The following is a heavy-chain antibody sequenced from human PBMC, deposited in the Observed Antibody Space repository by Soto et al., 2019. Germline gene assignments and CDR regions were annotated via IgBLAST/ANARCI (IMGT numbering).Heavy chain of an antibody. Sequence: QVQLVESGGGVVQPGRSLRLSCEASGFSLSTYGMHWVRQAPGKGLEWVAVISYDGSNKYYADSVKGRFTISRDNSRNTLYLQMNSVRLEDTAVYYCAKDAPRYSGFDFSQWGQGTLVTVSS. V-gene: IGHV3-30*18. CDR2: ISYDGSNK. J-gene: IGHJ4*02. D-gene: IGHD5-12*01. CDR3: AKDAPRYSGFDFSQ. CDR1: GFSLSTYG.